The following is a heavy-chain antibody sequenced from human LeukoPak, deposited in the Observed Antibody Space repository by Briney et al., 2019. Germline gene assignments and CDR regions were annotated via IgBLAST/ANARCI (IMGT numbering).Heavy chain of an antibody. V-gene: IGHV3-11*01. CDR2: ISSSGSIR. J-gene: IGHJ3*02. D-gene: IGHD1-20*01. CDR1: GFIFSDYY. CDR3: ATAPRITGTTNDAFDI. Sequence: GGSLRLSCTTSGFIFSDYYMSWIRQAPGTGLEWVSYISSSGSIRYYADSVKGRFTISRDNAKNSLYLQMNSLRAEDTAVYYCATAPRITGTTNDAFDIWGQGTMVTVSS.